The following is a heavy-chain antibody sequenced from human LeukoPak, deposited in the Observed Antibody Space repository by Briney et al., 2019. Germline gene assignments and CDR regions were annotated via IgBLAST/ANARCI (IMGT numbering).Heavy chain of an antibody. CDR1: GFTFSTSA. V-gene: IGHV3-64D*06. J-gene: IGHJ4*02. CDR2: ISSNGGST. Sequence: GGSLRLSCSASGFTFSTSAVHWVRQAPGKGLEYVSAISSNGGSTYYAGSVKGRFTISRDNSKNTLSLQMSSLRPEDTAVYYCVKLPCSDTSAYYVDYWGQGTLVTVSS. CDR3: VKLPCSDTSAYYVDY. D-gene: IGHD3-22*01.